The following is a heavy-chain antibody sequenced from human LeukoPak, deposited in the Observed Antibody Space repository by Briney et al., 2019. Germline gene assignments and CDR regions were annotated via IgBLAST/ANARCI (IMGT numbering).Heavy chain of an antibody. J-gene: IGHJ4*02. V-gene: IGHV3-7*04. CDR1: GFTFSNYW. CDR3: ARDFWGFFDY. D-gene: IGHD7-27*01. Sequence: GGSLRLSCAASGFTFSNYWMTWVRQAPGKGLEWVAKINQEGSETQYVDSVKGRFTISRDNARNSLYLQINSLRAEDTAVYYCARDFWGFFDYWGQGTLVTVSS. CDR2: INQEGSET.